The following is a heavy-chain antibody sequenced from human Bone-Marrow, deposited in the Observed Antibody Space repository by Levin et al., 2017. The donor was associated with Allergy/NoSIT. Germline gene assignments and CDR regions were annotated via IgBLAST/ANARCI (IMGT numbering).Heavy chain of an antibody. CDR2: IKSKTDGGTT. D-gene: IGHD5-12*01. J-gene: IGHJ4*02. V-gene: IGHV3-15*01. CDR3: TTDRRRYGGYDHFDY. CDR1: GFTFSNAW. Sequence: GGSLRLSCAASGFTFSNAWMSWVRQAPGKGLEWVGRIKSKTDGGTTDYAAPVKGRFTISRDDSKNTLYLQMNSLKTEDTAVYYCTTDRRRYGGYDHFDYWGQGTLVTVSS.